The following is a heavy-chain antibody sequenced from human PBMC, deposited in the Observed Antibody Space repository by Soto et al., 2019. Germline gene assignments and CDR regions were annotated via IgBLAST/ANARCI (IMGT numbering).Heavy chain of an antibody. D-gene: IGHD3-22*01. Sequence: QVQLVQSGAEVKKPGSSVKVSCKASGGTFSIYAIDWVRQAPGQGLEWMGGIIPLFGTANYAQNFQGRITITADESTNTAYMELRSLRSEDTAVYYCARGVHYDSSGYYYFYCGQGTLVTVSS. CDR3: ARGVHYDSSGYYYFY. J-gene: IGHJ4*02. CDR2: IIPLFGTA. CDR1: GGTFSIYA. V-gene: IGHV1-69*01.